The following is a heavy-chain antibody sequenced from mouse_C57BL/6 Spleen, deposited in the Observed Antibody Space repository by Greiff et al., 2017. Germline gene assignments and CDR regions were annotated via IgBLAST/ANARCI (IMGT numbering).Heavy chain of an antibody. J-gene: IGHJ2*01. Sequence: QVQLKQSGAELVRPGASVTLSCKASGYTFTDYEMHWVKQTPVHGLEWIGAIDPETGGTAYNQKFKGKAILTADKSSSTAYMELRSLTSEDSAVYYCTSSYYYGSSYGFDYWGQGTTLTVSS. D-gene: IGHD1-1*01. CDR1: GYTFTDYE. CDR2: IDPETGGT. V-gene: IGHV1-15*01. CDR3: TSSYYYGSSYGFDY.